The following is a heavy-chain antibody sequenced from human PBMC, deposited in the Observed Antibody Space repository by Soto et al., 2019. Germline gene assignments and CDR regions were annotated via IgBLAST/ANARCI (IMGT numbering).Heavy chain of an antibody. J-gene: IGHJ4*02. CDR1: GGSINGYY. CDR2: IHYSGST. D-gene: IGHD1-26*01. V-gene: IGHV4-59*07. Sequence: QVQLQESGPGLVKPSDTLSLTCTVSGGSINGYYWTWIRQPPGKGLEWIGHIHYSGSTDYNPSLKSLVTISVDTAENQFSLTLISVAAADTAVYYCARVGATTESWGQGTLVTVST. CDR3: ARVGATTES.